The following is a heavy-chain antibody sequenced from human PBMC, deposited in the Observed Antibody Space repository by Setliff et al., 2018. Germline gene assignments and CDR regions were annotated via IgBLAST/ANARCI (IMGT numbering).Heavy chain of an antibody. CDR2: IYWDDDK. V-gene: IGHV2-5*02. CDR3: THRSIRNFKGEDS. Sequence: SGPTLVNTTQTLTLTCTFSGFSLSTNGVGVGWIRQPPGKALEWLALIYWDDDKRYSPSLKSRLTITRDISKNQVVLTVANMDPVDTATYYCTHRSIRNFKGEDSRGQGTLVTVSS. CDR1: GFSLSTNGVG. J-gene: IGHJ4*02. D-gene: IGHD3-9*01.